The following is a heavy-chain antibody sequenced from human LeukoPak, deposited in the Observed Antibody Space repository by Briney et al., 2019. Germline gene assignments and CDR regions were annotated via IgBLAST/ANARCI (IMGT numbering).Heavy chain of an antibody. CDR2: INPNSGGT. CDR3: ARGLGGSSGYYIDY. D-gene: IGHD3-22*01. CDR1: GYTFTGYY. V-gene: IGHV1-2*02. J-gene: IGHJ4*02. Sequence: ASVKVSCKASGYTFTGYYMHWVRQAPGQGLEWMGWINPNSGGTNYAQKFQGRVTMTRDTSISTAYMELSRLRSDDTAVYYCARGLGGSSGYYIDYWGQGTLSPSPQ.